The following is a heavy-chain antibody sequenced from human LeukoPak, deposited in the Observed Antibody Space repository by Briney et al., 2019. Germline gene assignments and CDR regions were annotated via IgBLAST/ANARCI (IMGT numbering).Heavy chain of an antibody. J-gene: IGHJ6*02. Sequence: PGGSLRLSCAASGFTFSSYAMSWVRQAPGKGLEWVSSISNSGGRTFYTDSVKGRFTISRDNSKITLYLQMSSLRVDDTAVYYCAKAASSSWPSYYYGMDVWGQGTTVTVSS. CDR3: AKAASSSWPSYYYGMDV. V-gene: IGHV3-23*01. CDR2: ISNSGGRT. CDR1: GFTFSSYA. D-gene: IGHD6-13*01.